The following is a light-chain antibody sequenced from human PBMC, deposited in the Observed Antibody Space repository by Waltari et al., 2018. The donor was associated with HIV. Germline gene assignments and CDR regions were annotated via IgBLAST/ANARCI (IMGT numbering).Light chain of an antibody. CDR3: QACDANSNV. CDR1: QLGDKF. CDR2: QEN. Sequence: YELTQPPSVSVSPGQTASITCSGDQLGDKFPCWYQQKPGQSPVLLIYQENKRPSGIPDRFSGSISGNTATLPINGTQTLDEGYYYCQACDANSNVFGPGTKVTVL. V-gene: IGLV3-1*01. J-gene: IGLJ1*01.